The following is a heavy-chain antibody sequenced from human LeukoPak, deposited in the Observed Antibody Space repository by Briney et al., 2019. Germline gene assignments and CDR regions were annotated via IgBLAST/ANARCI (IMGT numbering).Heavy chain of an antibody. Sequence: SETLSLTCAVYGGSFSGYYWSWIRQPPGKGLEWIGEINHSGSTNYNPSLKSRVTISVDTSKNQFSLKLSSVTAADTAVYDCARGTTPVVNLDYWGQGTLVTVSS. CDR2: INHSGST. CDR3: ARGTTPVVNLDY. D-gene: IGHD4-23*01. V-gene: IGHV4-34*01. J-gene: IGHJ4*02. CDR1: GGSFSGYY.